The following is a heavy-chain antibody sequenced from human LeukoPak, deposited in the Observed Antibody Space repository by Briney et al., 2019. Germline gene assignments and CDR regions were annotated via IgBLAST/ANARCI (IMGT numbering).Heavy chain of an antibody. Sequence: GGSLRLSCAASGFTFSSYEMNWVRQAPGKGLEWVSYISSSGSTIYYADSVKGRFTISRDNAKNSLYLQMNSLRAEDTAVYYCARDGENDIFGGPFDYWGQGTLVTVSS. CDR2: ISSSGSTI. D-gene: IGHD3-9*01. CDR1: GFTFSSYE. V-gene: IGHV3-48*03. CDR3: ARDGENDIFGGPFDY. J-gene: IGHJ4*02.